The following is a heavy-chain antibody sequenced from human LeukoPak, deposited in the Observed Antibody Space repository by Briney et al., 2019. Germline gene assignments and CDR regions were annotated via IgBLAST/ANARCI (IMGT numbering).Heavy chain of an antibody. CDR1: GGTFSSYA. J-gene: IGHJ4*02. D-gene: IGHD3-22*01. Sequence: GSSVKVSCKASGGTFSSYAISWVRQAPGQGLEWMGGIIPIFGTANYAQKFQGRVTITTDESTSTAYMELSSLRSEDTAVCYCARDGYKNYYDSGGYSPFDYWGQGTLVTVSS. V-gene: IGHV1-69*05. CDR2: IIPIFGTA. CDR3: ARDGYKNYYDSGGYSPFDY.